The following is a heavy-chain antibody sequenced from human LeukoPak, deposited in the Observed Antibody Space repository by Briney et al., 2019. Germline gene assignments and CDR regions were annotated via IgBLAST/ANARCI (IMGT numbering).Heavy chain of an antibody. V-gene: IGHV1-2*02. Sequence: ASVKVSCKASGYTFTGYYMHWVRQAPGQGLEWMGWINPNSGGTNYAQKFQGRVTMTRGTSISTAYMELSRLRSGDTAVYYCATIGYSSGWYYFDYWGQGTLVTVSS. CDR2: INPNSGGT. J-gene: IGHJ4*02. D-gene: IGHD6-19*01. CDR1: GYTFTGYY. CDR3: ATIGYSSGWYYFDY.